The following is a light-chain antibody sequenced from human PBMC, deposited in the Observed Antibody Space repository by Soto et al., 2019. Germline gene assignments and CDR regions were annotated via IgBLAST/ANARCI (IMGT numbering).Light chain of an antibody. J-gene: IGKJ1*01. V-gene: IGKV3-15*01. Sequence: EIVLTQSPATLSLSPGERATLSCRASQSVVVYLAWYQQKPGQAPRLLIYDASTRATGIPARFSGSGSGTEFTLTISSLQSEDFAVYYCQQYNNWPRTFGQGTKVDIK. CDR1: QSVVVY. CDR3: QQYNNWPRT. CDR2: DAS.